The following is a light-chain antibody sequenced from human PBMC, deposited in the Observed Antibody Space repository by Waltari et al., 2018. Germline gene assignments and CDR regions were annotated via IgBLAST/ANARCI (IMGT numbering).Light chain of an antibody. CDR3: MQALQTPYA. CDR2: LCS. V-gene: IGKV2-28*01. J-gene: IGKJ2*01. Sequence: DLVLTQSHLSLSLTSGEPASISCKSSQSPLHNNGYNYLDWYLQKPGQSPQPLIYLCSNRASGVPDRFSGSGSGTDFTLEISRVEAEDVGLYYCMQALQTPYAFGQGTKLEIK. CDR1: QSPLHNNGYNY.